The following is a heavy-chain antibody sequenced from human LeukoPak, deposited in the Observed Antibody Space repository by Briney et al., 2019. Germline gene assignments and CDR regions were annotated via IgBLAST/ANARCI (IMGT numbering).Heavy chain of an antibody. V-gene: IGHV4-39*01. D-gene: IGHD6-19*01. Sequence: PSETLSLTCTVSGGSISSSSYYWGWIRRPPGKGLEWIGSIYYSGSTYYNPSLKSRVTISVDTSKNQFSLKLSSVTAADTAVYYCARRSSGWYTVDYWGQGTLVTVSS. CDR1: GGSISSSSYY. J-gene: IGHJ4*02. CDR3: ARRSSGWYTVDY. CDR2: IYYSGST.